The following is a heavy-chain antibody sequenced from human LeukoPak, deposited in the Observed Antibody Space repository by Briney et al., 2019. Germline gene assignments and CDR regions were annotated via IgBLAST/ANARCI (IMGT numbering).Heavy chain of an antibody. V-gene: IGHV1-69*06. CDR3: ARVGKGYYYYYMDV. Sequence: GSSVKVSCKASGGTFSSYAISWVRQAPGQGLEWMGGIIPIFGTANYAQKFQGRVTITADKSTSTAYMELSSLRSEDTAVYYCARVGKGYYYYYMDVWGKGTTVTVSS. D-gene: IGHD4-23*01. J-gene: IGHJ6*03. CDR1: GGTFSSYA. CDR2: IIPIFGTA.